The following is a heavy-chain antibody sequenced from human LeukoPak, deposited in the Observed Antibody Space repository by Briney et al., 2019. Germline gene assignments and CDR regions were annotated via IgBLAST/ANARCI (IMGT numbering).Heavy chain of an antibody. V-gene: IGHV4-59*01. CDR2: IYYSGST. D-gene: IGHD3-16*01. CDR3: ARDVGEGDYYYGMDV. J-gene: IGHJ6*02. CDR1: GGSISSYY. Sequence: ASEALSLTCTVSGGSISSYYWSWIRQPPGKGLEWNGYIYYSGSTNYNPSLKSRVTISVDTSKNQFSLKLSSVTAADTAVYYCARDVGEGDYYYGMDVWGQGTTVTVSS.